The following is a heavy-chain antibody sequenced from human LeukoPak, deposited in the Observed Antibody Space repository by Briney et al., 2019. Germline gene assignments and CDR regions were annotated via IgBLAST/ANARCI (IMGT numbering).Heavy chain of an antibody. D-gene: IGHD2-2*01. V-gene: IGHV1-2*02. J-gene: IGHJ4*02. CDR2: INPNSGGT. CDR3: AREYGYCSSTSCYFVFDY. CDR1: GYTFTGYY. Sequence: ASVKVSCKASGYTFTGYYMHWVRQAPGQGLEWMGWINPNSGGTNYAQKFQGRVTMTRDTSISTAYMELSRLRSDDTAVYYCAREYGYCSSTSCYFVFDYWGQGTLVTVSS.